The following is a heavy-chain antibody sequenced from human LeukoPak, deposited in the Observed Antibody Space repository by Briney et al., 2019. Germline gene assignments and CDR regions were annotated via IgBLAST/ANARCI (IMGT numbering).Heavy chain of an antibody. Sequence: EASVKVSCKASGYTFTGYYMHWVRQAPGQGLEWMGWINPNSGGTNYAQKFQGWVTMTRDTSISTAYMELSRLRSDDTAVYYCARESPIGGSRPFDIWGQGTMVTVSA. V-gene: IGHV1-2*04. CDR1: GYTFTGYY. J-gene: IGHJ3*02. CDR3: ARESPIGGSRPFDI. CDR2: INPNSGGT. D-gene: IGHD2-15*01.